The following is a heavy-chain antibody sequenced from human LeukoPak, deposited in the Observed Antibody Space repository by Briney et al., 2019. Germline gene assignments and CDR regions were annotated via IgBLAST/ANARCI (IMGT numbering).Heavy chain of an antibody. D-gene: IGHD3-22*01. Sequence: GGSLRLSCAASGFTFSSYWMHWVRQAPGKGLVWVSRIKSDGSTRYADSVKGRFTISRDNAKNTISLQLNSLRAEDTGVYYCARAPSEIGGYYPEYFRHWGQGTLVTASP. J-gene: IGHJ1*01. V-gene: IGHV3-74*01. CDR1: GFTFSSYW. CDR3: ARAPSEIGGYYPEYFRH. CDR2: IKSDGST.